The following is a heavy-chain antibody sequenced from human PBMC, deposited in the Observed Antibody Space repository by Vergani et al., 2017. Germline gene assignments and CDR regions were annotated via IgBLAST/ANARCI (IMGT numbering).Heavy chain of an antibody. D-gene: IGHD6-13*01. CDR1: GGTFSSYA. CDR2: IIPIFGTA. V-gene: IGHV1-69*12. Sequence: QVQLVQSGAEVKKPGSSVKVSCKASGGTFSSYAISWVRQAPGQGLEWMGGIIPIFGTANYAQKFQGRVTITADESTSTAYMELSSLRSEDTAVYYCAGDRGGGAAGPFYYYYYGMDVWGQGTTVTVSS. CDR3: AGDRGGGAAGPFYYYYYGMDV. J-gene: IGHJ6*02.